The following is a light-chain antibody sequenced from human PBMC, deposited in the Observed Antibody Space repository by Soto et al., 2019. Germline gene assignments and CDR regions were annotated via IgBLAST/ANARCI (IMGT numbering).Light chain of an antibody. J-gene: IGKJ5*01. V-gene: IGKV3-15*01. CDR2: GAS. CDR1: QSVSGN. Sequence: EIVMTQSPATLSVSPGERATLSCRASQSVSGNLAWYQQKPGQAPSLLIYGASTRATGLPARFSGSGSGTEFTLTISSLQSEDFAVSYCQQYNNWLITFGQGTRLEI. CDR3: QQYNNWLIT.